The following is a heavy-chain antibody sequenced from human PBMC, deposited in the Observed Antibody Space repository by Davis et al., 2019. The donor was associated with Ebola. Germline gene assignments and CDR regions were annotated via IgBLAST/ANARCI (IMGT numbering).Heavy chain of an antibody. J-gene: IGHJ3*02. D-gene: IGHD3-3*01. CDR2: IIPIFGTA. CDR3: ARAKRPFLEWLPRAFDI. CDR1: GGTFSSYA. Sequence: SVKVSCKASGGTFSSYAISWVRQAPGQGLEWMGGIIPIFGTANYAQKFQGRVTITADESTSTAYMELSSLRSEDTAVYYCARAKRPFLEWLPRAFDIWGQGTMVTVSS. V-gene: IGHV1-69*13.